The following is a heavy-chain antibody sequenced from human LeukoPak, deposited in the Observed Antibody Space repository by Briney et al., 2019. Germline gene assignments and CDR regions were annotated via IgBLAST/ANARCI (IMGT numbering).Heavy chain of an antibody. CDR1: GFTFSSYG. V-gene: IGHV3-30*18. D-gene: IGHD2-2*01. CDR2: ISYDGSNK. CDR3: AKYRSTSSYYFYGMDV. Sequence: PGGSLRLSCADSGFTFSSYGMHWVRQAPGKGLERGAVISYDGSNKYYAESVKGRFTISRDNSKNTLYLQMNSLRAEDTAVYYCAKYRSTSSYYFYGMDVWGQGTTVTVSS. J-gene: IGHJ6*02.